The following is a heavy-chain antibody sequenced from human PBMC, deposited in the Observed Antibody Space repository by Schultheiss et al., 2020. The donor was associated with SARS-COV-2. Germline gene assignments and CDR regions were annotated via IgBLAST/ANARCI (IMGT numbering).Heavy chain of an antibody. Sequence: SVKVSCKASGGTFSSSAITWVRQAPGQGLEWMGGFIPTFGTANYAQKFQGRVTITADESTSTAYMELSSLRSEDTAVYYCAREQRGYSYGLTFDYWGQGTLVTVSS. CDR2: FIPTFGTA. CDR3: AREQRGYSYGLTFDY. CDR1: GGTFSSSA. J-gene: IGHJ4*02. D-gene: IGHD5-18*01. V-gene: IGHV1-69*13.